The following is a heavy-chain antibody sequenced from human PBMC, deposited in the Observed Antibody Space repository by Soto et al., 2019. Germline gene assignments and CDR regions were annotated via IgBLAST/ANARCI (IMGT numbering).Heavy chain of an antibody. Sequence: PGVSLRLSCAASGFAFSSEWMHWVRQAPGKGLVWVSRIDPYDTGITYADSVKGRFTISRDNAKNTLYLQMSSLRAEDTAVYYCTSDTFGARDSWGQGTLVTVSS. CDR1: GFAFSSEW. CDR3: TSDTFGARDS. J-gene: IGHJ4*02. V-gene: IGHV3-74*01. D-gene: IGHD2-15*01. CDR2: IDPYDTGI.